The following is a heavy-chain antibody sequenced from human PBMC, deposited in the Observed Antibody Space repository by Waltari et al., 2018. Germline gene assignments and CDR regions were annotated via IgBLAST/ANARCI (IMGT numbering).Heavy chain of an antibody. CDR2: ISSNGGST. CDR3: AREEDIVVVPAATYYYYGMDV. CDR1: GFTFSSYA. Sequence: EVQLVESGGGLVQPGGSLRLSCAASGFTFSSYAMHWVRQAPGKGLDYVSAISSNGGSTYYANSVKGRFTISRDNSKNTLYLQMGSLRAEDMAVYYCAREEDIVVVPAATYYYYGMDVWGQGTTVTVSS. D-gene: IGHD2-2*01. J-gene: IGHJ6*02. V-gene: IGHV3-64*01.